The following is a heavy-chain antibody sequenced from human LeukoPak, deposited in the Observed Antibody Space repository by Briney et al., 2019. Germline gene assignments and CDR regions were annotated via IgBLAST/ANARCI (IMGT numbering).Heavy chain of an antibody. V-gene: IGHV1-69*13. CDR3: ARGRDIVVAPAAIPISYGMDV. D-gene: IGHD2-2*01. CDR2: ITPMFGTA. Sequence: SVKVSCKASGGTFSSYAISWVRQAPGQGPEWMGGITPMFGTAKYAQKFQGRVTITADESTSTAYMELSSLRSEDTAVYYCARGRDIVVAPAAIPISYGMDVWGQGTTVTVSS. J-gene: IGHJ6*02. CDR1: GGTFSSYA.